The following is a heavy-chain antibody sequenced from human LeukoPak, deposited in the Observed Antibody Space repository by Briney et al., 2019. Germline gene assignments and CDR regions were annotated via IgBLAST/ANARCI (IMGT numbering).Heavy chain of an antibody. D-gene: IGHD6-13*01. Sequence: PSETLSLTCAVHGGSFGHFWTWVRQSPGKGLEWIGQITHSGDTNYNPSLKSRVTMSVDMSKSQFYLKLNSVTAADTAVYYCAGAEPRGIIWYPYWGQGTLVTVSS. CDR2: ITHSGDT. J-gene: IGHJ4*02. CDR3: AGAEPRGIIWYPY. CDR1: GGSFGHF. V-gene: IGHV4-34*10.